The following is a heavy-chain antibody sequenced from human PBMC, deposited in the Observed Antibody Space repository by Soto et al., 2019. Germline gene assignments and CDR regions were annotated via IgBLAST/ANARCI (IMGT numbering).Heavy chain of an antibody. Sequence: QVQLVESGGGVVQPGRSLRLSCAASGFTFSSYGMHWVRQAPGKGLEWVAVIWYDGSNKYYADSVKGRFTISRDNSKNTLYLQMNSLRAEDTAVYYCARNRGGDSRPSYYFDYWGQGTLVTVSS. D-gene: IGHD5-12*01. CDR2: IWYDGSNK. J-gene: IGHJ4*02. V-gene: IGHV3-33*01. CDR3: ARNRGGDSRPSYYFDY. CDR1: GFTFSSYG.